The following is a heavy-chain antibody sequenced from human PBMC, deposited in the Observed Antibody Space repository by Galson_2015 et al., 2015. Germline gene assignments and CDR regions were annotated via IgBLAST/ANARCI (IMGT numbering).Heavy chain of an antibody. CDR2: ISSSGSTI. D-gene: IGHD5-18*01. Sequence: SLRLSCAASGFTFSSYEMNWVRQAPGKGLEWVSYISSSGSTIYYADSVKGRFTISRDNAKNSLYLQMNSLRAEDTAVYYCARGVDTAMVTRWFDPWGQGTLVTVSS. J-gene: IGHJ5*02. V-gene: IGHV3-48*03. CDR1: GFTFSSYE. CDR3: ARGVDTAMVTRWFDP.